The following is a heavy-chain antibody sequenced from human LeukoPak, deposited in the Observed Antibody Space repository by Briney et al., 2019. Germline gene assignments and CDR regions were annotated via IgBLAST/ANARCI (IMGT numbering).Heavy chain of an antibody. CDR3: ARDDVDTPPFDY. CDR2: IYVSGSS. CDR1: GASISNYY. Sequence: SETLSLTCTVSGASISNYYWSWIRQPAGKGLEWIGRIYVSGSSVYNPSLKSRVTISVDTSKNQLSLRLKSVTAADTAVYYCARDDVDTPPFDYLGQGTLVTVSP. D-gene: IGHD5-18*01. V-gene: IGHV4-4*07. J-gene: IGHJ4*02.